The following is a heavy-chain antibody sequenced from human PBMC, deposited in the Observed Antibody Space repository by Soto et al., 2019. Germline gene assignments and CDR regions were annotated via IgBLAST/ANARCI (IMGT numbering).Heavy chain of an antibody. D-gene: IGHD2-15*01. V-gene: IGHV1-18*01. Sequence: ASVKVSCKASGYTFTSYGISWVRQAPGQGLEWMGWISAYNGNTNYAQKLQGRVTMTTDTSTSTAYMELRSLRSDDTAVYYCARDRVRDIVVVVAPDAFDIWGQGTMVTVSS. J-gene: IGHJ3*02. CDR1: GYTFTSYG. CDR3: ARDRVRDIVVVVAPDAFDI. CDR2: ISAYNGNT.